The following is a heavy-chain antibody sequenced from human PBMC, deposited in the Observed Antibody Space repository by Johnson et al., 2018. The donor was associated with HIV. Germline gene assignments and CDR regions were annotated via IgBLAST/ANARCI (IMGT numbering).Heavy chain of an antibody. CDR2: ISGSGGST. Sequence: QLVESGGGLVQPGGSLRLSCAASGFTFSSYAMSWVRQAPGKGLEWVAAISGSGGSTYYADSVKGRCTISRENSKNTLYLQMKSLRAEDPAVYYCAKDRIPSIAAFKRDAFDIWGQGTMVTVSS. CDR3: AKDRIPSIAAFKRDAFDI. J-gene: IGHJ3*02. CDR1: GFTFSSYA. V-gene: IGHV3-23*04. D-gene: IGHD6-25*01.